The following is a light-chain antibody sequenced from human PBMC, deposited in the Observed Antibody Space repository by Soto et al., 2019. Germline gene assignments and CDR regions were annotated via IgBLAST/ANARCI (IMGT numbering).Light chain of an antibody. CDR3: QQYNSWPYT. V-gene: IGKV3-15*01. J-gene: IGKJ2*01. Sequence: EIVMTQSPATLSVSPGERATLSCRASPSVSSHLAWYQQKPGQAPRLLMYGASTRDNGIPDRFSGSGSGTEFTLSISSLQSEDFAVYYCQQYNSWPYTFGQGTKLEIK. CDR1: PSVSSH. CDR2: GAS.